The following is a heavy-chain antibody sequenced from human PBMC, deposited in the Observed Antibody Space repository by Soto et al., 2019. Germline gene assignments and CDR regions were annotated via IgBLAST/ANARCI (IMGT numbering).Heavy chain of an antibody. CDR3: ARRGDCSGGSCLTYCGGDCYSGFDY. J-gene: IGHJ4*02. CDR2: IDPSDSYT. V-gene: IGHV5-10-1*01. CDR1: GYSFTSYW. D-gene: IGHD2-21*02. Sequence: GESLKISCKGSGYSFTSYWISWVRQMPGKGLEWMGRIDPSDSYTNYSPSFQGHVTISADKSISTAYLQWSSLKASDTAMYYCARRGDCSGGSCLTYCGGDCYSGFDYWGQGTLVTVSS.